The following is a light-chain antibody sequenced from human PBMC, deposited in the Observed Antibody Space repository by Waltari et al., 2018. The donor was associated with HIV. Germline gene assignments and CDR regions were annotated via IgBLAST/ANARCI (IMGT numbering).Light chain of an antibody. J-gene: IGLJ2*01. CDR2: RNN. CDR3: AAWTDSRYVV. V-gene: IGLV1-47*01. Sequence: QSVLTQPPSASGAPGQRVTISCSGSSSNIGSNFVYWYQQHPGTAPKLLIYRNNQRPSGVPDRFSGSKSGTSASRAISGLRSEDEADYYCAAWTDSRYVVFGGGTKLTVL. CDR1: SSNIGSNF.